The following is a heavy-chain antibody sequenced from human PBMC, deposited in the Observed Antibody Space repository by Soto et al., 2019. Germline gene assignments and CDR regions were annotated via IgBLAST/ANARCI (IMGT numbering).Heavy chain of an antibody. Sequence: GGSLRLSCAASGFTFSSCSMNWVRQAPGKGLEWVSSISSSSSYIYYADSVKGRFTISRDNAKNSLYLQMNSLRAEDTAVYYCAVWVDYYDSSGYYQPRYYYYGMDVWGQGTTVTVSS. CDR3: AVWVDYYDSSGYYQPRYYYYGMDV. J-gene: IGHJ6*02. D-gene: IGHD3-22*01. CDR2: ISSSSSYI. V-gene: IGHV3-21*01. CDR1: GFTFSSCS.